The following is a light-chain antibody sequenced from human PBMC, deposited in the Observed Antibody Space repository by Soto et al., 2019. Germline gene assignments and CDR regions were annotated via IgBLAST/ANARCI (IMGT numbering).Light chain of an antibody. CDR1: QYIHNY. Sequence: DIQMTQSPSTLSASVGDRVTITCRASQYIHNYLAWYQQKPGEAPKLLIYEAANLESGVPSRFSGSGTGTKFTITFISLHPDDITTYYCQQSNNIPWTFGQGTRVEI. J-gene: IGKJ1*01. V-gene: IGKV1-5*03. CDR2: EAA. CDR3: QQSNNIPWT.